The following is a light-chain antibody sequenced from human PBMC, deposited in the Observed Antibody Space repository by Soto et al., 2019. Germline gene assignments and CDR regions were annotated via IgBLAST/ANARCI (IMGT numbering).Light chain of an antibody. CDR2: DVS. J-gene: IGLJ1*01. CDR1: IIDLAGPNY. V-gene: IGLV2-11*01. Sequence: QSSLTQPRSGSAYLGQSVTISCTGPIIDLAGPNYVSWYQQHPGKAPKLMIYDVSERPSGVPDRFSGSKSGNTASLTISGLQAEDEADYYCCSYAVTFYDFGTGTKVTVL. CDR3: CSYAVTFYD.